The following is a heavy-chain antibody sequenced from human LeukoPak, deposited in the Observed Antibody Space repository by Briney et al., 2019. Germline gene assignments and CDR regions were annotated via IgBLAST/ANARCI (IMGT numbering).Heavy chain of an antibody. Sequence: GGSLRLSCAAPGFTFNTYPMHWVRQAPGKGLEWVALIQDDGAKTNYADSVRGRFTISRDNSRSTVYLQMNSLKPDGTAVYYCAAQTITLVVVISPFDYWGQGALVTVSS. CDR2: IQDDGAKT. D-gene: IGHD3-22*01. CDR1: GFTFNTYP. V-gene: IGHV3-30*02. CDR3: AAQTITLVVVISPFDY. J-gene: IGHJ4*02.